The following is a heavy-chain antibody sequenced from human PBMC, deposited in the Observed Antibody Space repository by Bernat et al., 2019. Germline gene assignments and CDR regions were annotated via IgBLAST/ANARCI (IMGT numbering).Heavy chain of an antibody. CDR1: GGTFSSYA. CDR3: AREGYSGYEDHDAFDI. D-gene: IGHD5-12*01. V-gene: IGHV1-69*01. CDR2: IIPIFGTA. J-gene: IGHJ3*02. Sequence: QVQLVQSGAEVKKPGSSVKVSCKASGGTFSSYAISWVRQAPGQGLEWMGGIIPIFGTANYAQKFQGRVTITADESTSTAYMELRSLRSEDTAVYYCAREGYSGYEDHDAFDIWGQGTMVTVSS.